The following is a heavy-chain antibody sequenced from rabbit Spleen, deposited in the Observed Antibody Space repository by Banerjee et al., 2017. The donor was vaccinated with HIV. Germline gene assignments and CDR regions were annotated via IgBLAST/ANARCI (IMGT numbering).Heavy chain of an antibody. D-gene: IGHD1-1*01. CDR1: GFSFSSSYY. Sequence: QSLEESGGDLVKPGTSLTLTCTASGFSFSSSYYMCWVRQAPGKGLEWIACIYAGSSGSTYYASWAKGRFTISKTSSTTVTLQMTSLTAADTATYFCARGTYGSTSGGYMTRLDLWGPGTLVTVS. CDR3: ARGTYGSTSGGYMTRLDL. CDR2: IYAGSSGST. J-gene: IGHJ3*01. V-gene: IGHV1S40*01.